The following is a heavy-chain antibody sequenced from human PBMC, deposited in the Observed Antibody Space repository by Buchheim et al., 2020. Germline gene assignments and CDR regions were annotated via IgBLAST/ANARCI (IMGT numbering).Heavy chain of an antibody. CDR3: ARRGNVLLWFGDRNAFDI. D-gene: IGHD3-10*01. Sequence: QLQLQESGPGLVKPSETLSLTCTVSGGSISSSSYYWGWIRQPPGKGLEWIGSIYYSGSTYYNPSLKSRVTISVDTSKNQFSLKLSSVTAADTAVYYCARRGNVLLWFGDRNAFDIWGQGT. J-gene: IGHJ3*02. V-gene: IGHV4-39*01. CDR1: GGSISSSSYY. CDR2: IYYSGST.